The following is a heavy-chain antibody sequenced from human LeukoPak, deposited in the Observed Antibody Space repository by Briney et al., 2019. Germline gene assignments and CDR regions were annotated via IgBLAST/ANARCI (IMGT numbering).Heavy chain of an antibody. J-gene: IGHJ3*02. D-gene: IGHD2-15*01. CDR2: IRYDGSNK. Sequence: PGGSLRLSCAASGFTFSSYGMHWVRQAPGKGLEWVAFIRYDGSNKYYADSVKGRFTISRDNAKNSLYLQMNSLRAEDTAVYYCARYSSGPSGINAFDTWGQGTMVTVSS. CDR1: GFTFSSYG. V-gene: IGHV3-30*02. CDR3: ARYSSGPSGINAFDT.